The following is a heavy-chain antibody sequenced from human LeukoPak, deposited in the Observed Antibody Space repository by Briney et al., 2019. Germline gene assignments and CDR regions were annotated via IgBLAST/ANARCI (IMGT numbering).Heavy chain of an antibody. CDR3: AKDRLGATAYLDY. D-gene: IGHD1-26*01. CDR2: ISYDGSNK. V-gene: IGHV3-30*18. CDR1: GFTFSSYG. J-gene: IGHJ4*02. Sequence: QAGGSLRLSCAASGFTFSSYGMHWVRQAPGKGLEWVAVISYDGSNKYYADSVKGRFTISRDNSKNTLYLQMNSLRAEDTAVYYCAKDRLGATAYLDYWGQGTLVTVSS.